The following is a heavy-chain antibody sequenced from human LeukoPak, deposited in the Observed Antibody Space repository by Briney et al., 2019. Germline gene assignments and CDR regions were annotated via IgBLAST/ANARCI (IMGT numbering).Heavy chain of an antibody. CDR1: GLDFGAYE. D-gene: IGHD3-22*01. Sequence: GGSLRLSCAASGLDFGAYEMNWVRQAPGKGLEWVAYFAGSDTTKYYADSVRGRFTISRDNAKNSLYLQMNSLRAEDTALYYCTTLGYHLDSWGQGTLVTVSS. J-gene: IGHJ4*02. CDR3: TTLGYHLDS. CDR2: FAGSDTTK. V-gene: IGHV3-48*03.